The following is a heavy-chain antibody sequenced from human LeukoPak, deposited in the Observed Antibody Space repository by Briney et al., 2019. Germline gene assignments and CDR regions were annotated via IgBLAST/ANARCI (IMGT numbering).Heavy chain of an antibody. CDR3: ARKNYCSGGSCYSRGWFDP. Sequence: ASVKVSCKASEYTFTSYGINWVRQATGQGLEWMGWMNPNSGNTVYAQKFQGRVTMTRDTSISTAYMELSSLRSEDTAMYYCARKNYCSGGSCYSRGWFDPWGQGTLVTVSS. CDR1: EYTFTSYG. V-gene: IGHV1-8*01. CDR2: MNPNSGNT. J-gene: IGHJ5*02. D-gene: IGHD2-15*01.